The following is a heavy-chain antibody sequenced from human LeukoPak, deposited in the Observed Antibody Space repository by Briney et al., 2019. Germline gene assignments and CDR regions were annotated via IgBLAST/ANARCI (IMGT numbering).Heavy chain of an antibody. CDR1: GGTFSSYA. V-gene: IGHV1-69*06. J-gene: IGHJ6*03. D-gene: IGHD3-10*01. CDR2: IIPIFGTA. Sequence: GASVKVSCKASGGTFSSYAISWVRQAPGQGLEWMGGIIPIFGTANYAQKFQGRVTITADKSTSTAYMELSSLRSEDTAVYYCARKWYYYGSGSYPRPDHYYVDVWGKGATVTVSS. CDR3: ARKWYYYGSGSYPRPDHYYVDV.